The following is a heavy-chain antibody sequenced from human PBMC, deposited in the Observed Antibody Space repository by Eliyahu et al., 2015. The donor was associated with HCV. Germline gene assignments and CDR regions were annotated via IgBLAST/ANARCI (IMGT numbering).Heavy chain of an antibody. CDR2: IYISGST. D-gene: IGHD3/OR15-3a*01. CDR1: GXSIRSGAYY. J-gene: IGHJ4*02. Sequence: QVQLQESGPGLVKPSQMLSLTCSVSGXSIRSGAYYWSWXRQPAGKGLEWIGRIYISGSTSYNPSLKSRVTISVDTLKNQFSLKLSSVTAADSAVYYCVRDYGLLGLDSWGQGTLVTVSS. CDR3: VRDYGLLGLDS. V-gene: IGHV4-61*02.